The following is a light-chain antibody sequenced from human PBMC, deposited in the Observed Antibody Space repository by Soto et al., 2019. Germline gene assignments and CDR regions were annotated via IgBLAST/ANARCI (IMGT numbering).Light chain of an antibody. CDR2: EVS. CDR3: SSYTSSSTWV. J-gene: IGLJ3*02. Sequence: QSALTQPASVSGSPGQSTTISCTGTSSDVGGYNYVSWYQQHPGKAPKLMIYEVSNRPSGVSNRFSGSKSGNTASLTISGLQAEDEAYYYCSSYTSSSTWVFGGGTKLTVL. V-gene: IGLV2-14*01. CDR1: SSDVGGYNY.